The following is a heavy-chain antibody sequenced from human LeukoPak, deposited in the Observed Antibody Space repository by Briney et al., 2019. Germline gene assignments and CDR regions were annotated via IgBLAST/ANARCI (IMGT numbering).Heavy chain of an antibody. J-gene: IGHJ6*03. CDR2: IRSKANSYAT. Sequence: GGSLRLSCAASGFTFSGSAMHWVRQASGKGLEWVGRIRSKANSYATAYAASVKGRFTISRDDSKNTAYLQMNSLKTEDTAVYYCTRPRAGPWFGELHMDVWGKGTTVTISS. CDR3: TRPRAGPWFGELHMDV. V-gene: IGHV3-73*01. CDR1: GFTFSGSA. D-gene: IGHD3-10*01.